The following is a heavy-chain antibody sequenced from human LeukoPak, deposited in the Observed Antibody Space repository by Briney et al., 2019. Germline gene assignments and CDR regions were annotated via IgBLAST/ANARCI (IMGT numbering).Heavy chain of an antibody. CDR3: ARSPYSSGWYGLDY. CDR1: GGSISSSNW. J-gene: IGHJ4*02. V-gene: IGHV4-4*02. D-gene: IGHD6-19*01. Sequence: SETLSLTCAVSGGSISSSNWWSWVRQPPGKGLEWIGEIYHSGSTNYNPSLKSRVTISVDKSKNQFSLKLSSVTAADTAVYYCARSPYSSGWYGLDYWGQGTLVTVSS. CDR2: IYHSGST.